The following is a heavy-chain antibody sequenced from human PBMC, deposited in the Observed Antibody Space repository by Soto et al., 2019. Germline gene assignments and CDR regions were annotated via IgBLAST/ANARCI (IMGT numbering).Heavy chain of an antibody. CDR3: AKVSSDRGYYYFAMDV. J-gene: IGHJ6*01. D-gene: IGHD3-10*01. V-gene: IGHV3-30*18. Sequence: QVQLLESGGGVVQPGRSLRLSCAASGFIFSSYAMHWVRQAPGKGLEWVAVISHGGNEKYYADSVEGRFTISRDNFKNMVYLQMNGLRPEATAVYYCAKVSSDRGYYYFAMDVWGQGTTVTVSS. CDR1: GFIFSSYA. CDR2: ISHGGNEK.